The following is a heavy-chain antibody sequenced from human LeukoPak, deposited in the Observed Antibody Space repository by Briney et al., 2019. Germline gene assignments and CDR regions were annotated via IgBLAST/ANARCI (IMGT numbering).Heavy chain of an antibody. CDR3: AKDLRMAGYYYGSGSYPED. J-gene: IGHJ4*02. CDR2: ISSSSSTM. V-gene: IGHV3-48*04. D-gene: IGHD3-10*01. Sequence: GGSLRLSCAASGVTFSNYSMNWVRQAPGKGLEWVSYISSSSSTMYYPDSVRGRFTISRDNAKNSLYLQMNSLRAEDTAVYYCAKDLRMAGYYYGSGSYPEDWGQGTLVTVSS. CDR1: GVTFSNYS.